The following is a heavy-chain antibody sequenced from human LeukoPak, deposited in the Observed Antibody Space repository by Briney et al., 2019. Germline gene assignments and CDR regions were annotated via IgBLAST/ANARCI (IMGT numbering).Heavy chain of an antibody. Sequence: ASVKVSCKVSGNTLRELSMHWVRQAPGKGLEWMGGFDPEDGPEDGQMIYAQKFQDRVTMTEDTSTDTAHMEVSSLRSEDSAVYYCATADGSGSYYAHWGQGTLVTVSS. J-gene: IGHJ4*02. D-gene: IGHD3-10*01. CDR3: ATADGSGSYYAH. V-gene: IGHV1-24*01. CDR2: FDPEDGPEDGQM. CDR1: GNTLRELS.